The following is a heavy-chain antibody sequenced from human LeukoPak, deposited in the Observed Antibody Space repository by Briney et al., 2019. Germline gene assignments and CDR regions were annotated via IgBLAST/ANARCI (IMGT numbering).Heavy chain of an antibody. CDR3: ARGRVITFGGVIVPYFDY. Sequence: SETLSLTCAVYGGSFSGYYWSWIRQPPGKGLEWIGEINHSGSTNYNPSLKSRVTTSVDTSKNQFSLKLSSVTAADTAVYYCARGRVITFGGVIVPYFDYWGQGTLVTVSS. D-gene: IGHD3-16*02. CDR2: INHSGST. J-gene: IGHJ4*02. CDR1: GGSFSGYY. V-gene: IGHV4-34*01.